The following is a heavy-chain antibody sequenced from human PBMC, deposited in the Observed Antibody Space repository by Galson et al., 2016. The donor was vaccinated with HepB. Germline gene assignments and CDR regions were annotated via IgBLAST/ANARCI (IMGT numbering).Heavy chain of an antibody. CDR1: GGSISSGGYY. D-gene: IGHD3-16*02. Sequence: TLSLTCTVSGGSISSGGYYWTWIRHHPGKGLEWIGYISYSGGTYYNPSPKSRVTIAVDTSKNQYSLKLSSVTAADTAVYYCARDNGRLVELSLLDYWGQGTLVTVSS. V-gene: IGHV4-31*03. CDR3: ARDNGRLVELSLLDY. J-gene: IGHJ4*02. CDR2: ISYSGGT.